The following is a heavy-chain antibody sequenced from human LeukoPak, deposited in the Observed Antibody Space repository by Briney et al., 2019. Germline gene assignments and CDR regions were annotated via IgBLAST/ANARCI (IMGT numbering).Heavy chain of an antibody. V-gene: IGHV1-18*01. J-gene: IGHJ4*02. Sequence: ASVKVSCKTSGYTFTSHGISWVRQAPGQGLEWMGWISAYNGNTNYAQKLQGRVTMTTDTSTSTAYMELRSLRSDDTAVYYCARSISGVLTDYWGQGTLVTVSS. CDR3: ARSISGVLTDY. CDR1: GYTFTSHG. D-gene: IGHD3-9*01. CDR2: ISAYNGNT.